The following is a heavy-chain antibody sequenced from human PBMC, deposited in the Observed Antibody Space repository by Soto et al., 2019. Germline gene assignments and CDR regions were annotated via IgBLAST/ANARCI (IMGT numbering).Heavy chain of an antibody. D-gene: IGHD3-3*01. CDR1: GYTFTGYY. CDR2: INPNSGGT. V-gene: IGHV1-2*02. J-gene: IGHJ6*01. CDR3: ARDAPSDYDFWSGYYIPSDGMDV. Sequence: GASVKVSCKASGYTFTGYYMHWVRQAPGQGLEWMGWINPNSGGTNYAQKFQGRVTMTRDTPSSTAYMQVSRLRSDDTAVYYCARDAPSDYDFWSGYYIPSDGMDVWGQGSTVTVAS.